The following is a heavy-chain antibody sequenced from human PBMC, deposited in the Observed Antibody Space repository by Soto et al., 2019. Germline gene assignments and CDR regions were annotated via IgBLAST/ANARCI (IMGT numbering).Heavy chain of an antibody. CDR3: EKDSPGGEGLSFDY. V-gene: IGHV3-23*01. CDR2: ISGSGGST. Sequence: ELQLLESGGGLLQPGGSLRLSCAASGFTFSSYAMSWVRQAPGKGLEWVSAISGSGGSTYYADSVKGRFIISRDNSKTTLYLQMNSLRAEDTAIYYCEKDSPGGEGLSFDYWGQGTLVTVSS. D-gene: IGHD3-16*01. CDR1: GFTFSSYA. J-gene: IGHJ4*02.